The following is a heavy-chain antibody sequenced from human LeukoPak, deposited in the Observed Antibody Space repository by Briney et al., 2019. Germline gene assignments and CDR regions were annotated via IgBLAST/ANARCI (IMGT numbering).Heavy chain of an antibody. CDR1: GFTFSSYW. J-gene: IGHJ4*02. V-gene: IGHV3-7*01. CDR3: ASRSTYYGSGSYYFDY. Sequence: PGGSLRLSCAASGFTFSSYWMSWVRQAPGKGLEWVAIIKQDGSEKYYVDSVKGRFTISRDNAKNSLYLQMNSLRAEDTAVYYCASRSTYYGSGSYYFDYWGQGTLVTVSS. D-gene: IGHD3-10*01. CDR2: IKQDGSEK.